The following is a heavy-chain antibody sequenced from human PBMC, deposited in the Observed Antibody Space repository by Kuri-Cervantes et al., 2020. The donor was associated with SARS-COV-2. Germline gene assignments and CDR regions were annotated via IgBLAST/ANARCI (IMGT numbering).Heavy chain of an antibody. Sequence: SVKVSCKASGGTFSSYAISWVRQAPGQGLEWMGRITPILGIANYAQKFQGRVTITADESTSTAYMELSSLRSEDTAVYYCARGGYNLPYYYYYGMDVWGQGTTVTVSS. CDR3: ARGGYNLPYYYYYGMDV. CDR1: GGTFSSYA. J-gene: IGHJ6*02. V-gene: IGHV1-69*04. D-gene: IGHD5-24*01. CDR2: ITPILGIA.